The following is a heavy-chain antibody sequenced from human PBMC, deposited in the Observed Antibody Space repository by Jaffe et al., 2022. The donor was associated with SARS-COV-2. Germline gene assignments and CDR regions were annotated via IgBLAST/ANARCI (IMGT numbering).Heavy chain of an antibody. Sequence: QVQLHESGPGLVKPSETLSLTCTVTGGPISGYYWNWIRQLPGQGLEWIGYMHYSGSPNYNPSLRSRVAISLDTPMSQFSLRLRSVTAADTAVYYCARLRGYNYAYFDFWGQGAPVTVSS. J-gene: IGHJ4*02. CDR2: MHYSGSP. CDR1: GGPISGYY. D-gene: IGHD5-18*01. CDR3: ARLRGYNYAYFDF. V-gene: IGHV4-59*01.